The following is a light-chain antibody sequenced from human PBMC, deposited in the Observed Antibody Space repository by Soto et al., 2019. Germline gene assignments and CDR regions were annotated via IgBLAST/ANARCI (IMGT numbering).Light chain of an antibody. CDR3: QQYNSYPWT. V-gene: IGKV1-5*03. CDR1: QSNSSW. J-gene: IGKJ1*01. CDR2: KAS. Sequence: IQMTPSPSPLSASVGDRNTNTCRASQSNSSWLAWYQQKPGKAPKLLIYKASSLESGAPSRFSGSGSGTEFTLTISSLQPDDFATYYCQQYNSYPWTFGQGTKV.